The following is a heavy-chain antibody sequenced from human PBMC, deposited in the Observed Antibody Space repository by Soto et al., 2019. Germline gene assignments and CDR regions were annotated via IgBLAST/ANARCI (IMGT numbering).Heavy chain of an antibody. CDR1: RDTFSSYI. CDR2: IIPISGIS. CDR3: ARAGRTYDLLAPFSYYYMDV. J-gene: IGHJ6*03. Sequence: QVQLVQSGAEVKKPWSSVKVSCKASRDTFSSYIINWVRQAPGQGPEWMARIIPISGISNYAQKFQGRVTPTADKSTNTAYMERIRLRSEDTAAYYCARAGRTYDLLAPFSYYYMDVWGKGASVTVSS. V-gene: IGHV1-69*02. D-gene: IGHD3-9*01.